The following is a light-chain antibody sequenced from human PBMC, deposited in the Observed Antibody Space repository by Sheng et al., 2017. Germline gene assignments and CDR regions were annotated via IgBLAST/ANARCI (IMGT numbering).Light chain of an antibody. CDR1: QSVSSN. CDR3: QQYDNSPWT. CDR2: GVS. J-gene: IGKJ1*01. V-gene: IGKV3D-15*02. Sequence: EIVMTQSPATLSVSPGERATLSCRASQSVSSNLAWYQQKPGQAPRLLVSGVSNRAIGIPDRFSGSGSGTDFTLTISRLEPEDFAVYYCQQYDNSPWTFGQGTKVEIK.